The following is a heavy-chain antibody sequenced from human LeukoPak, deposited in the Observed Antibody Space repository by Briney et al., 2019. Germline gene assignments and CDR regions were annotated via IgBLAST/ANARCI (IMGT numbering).Heavy chain of an antibody. D-gene: IGHD3-10*01. V-gene: IGHV3-74*03. CDR2: INRDGSTT. CDR1: GFTFGNYW. CDR3: ARDKKSGESSEIDY. J-gene: IGHJ4*02. Sequence: GGSLRLSCAASGFTFGNYWVHWVRQAPEKGLVWVSRINRDGSTTKYADSVKGRFTVSRDSAKNTLNLQMNSLRAEDTAVYYCARDKKSGESSEIDYWGQGTLVTVSS.